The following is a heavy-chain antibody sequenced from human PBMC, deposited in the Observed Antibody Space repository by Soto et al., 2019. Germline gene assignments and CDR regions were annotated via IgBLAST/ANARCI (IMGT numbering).Heavy chain of an antibody. Sequence: ASVKVSCKASGSPFTKLHFNWVRQATGQGLAWIGWMNPHSGDTGFAQRFQSRVTMTRNTSINTAYMELRSLRSQDTAVYYFARGSPGQVDHWGPGTQVTVS. CDR1: GSPFTKLH. J-gene: IGHJ4*02. V-gene: IGHV1-8*01. D-gene: IGHD3-10*01. CDR2: MNPHSGDT. CDR3: ARGSPGQVDH.